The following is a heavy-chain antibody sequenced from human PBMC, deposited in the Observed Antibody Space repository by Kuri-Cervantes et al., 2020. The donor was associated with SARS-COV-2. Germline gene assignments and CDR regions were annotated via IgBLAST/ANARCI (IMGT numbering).Heavy chain of an antibody. D-gene: IGHD3-9*01. Sequence: ETLSLTCAASGFTVSSNYMNWVRQAPGKGLEWVSYISSTSDGSIYYADSVKGRFTISRDNSKNTLYLQMNSLRAEDTAVYYCAKADWANYYYYYGMDVWGQGTTVTVSS. CDR1: GFTVSSNY. CDR3: AKADWANYYYYYGMDV. J-gene: IGHJ6*02. CDR2: ISSTSDGSI. V-gene: IGHV3-23*01.